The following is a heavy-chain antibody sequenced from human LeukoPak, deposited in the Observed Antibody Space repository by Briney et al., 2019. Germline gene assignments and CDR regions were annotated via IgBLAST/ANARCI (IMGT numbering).Heavy chain of an antibody. CDR1: GGSISSGDYY. J-gene: IGHJ4*02. D-gene: IGHD1-14*01. CDR2: IYYSGST. Sequence: SETLSLTCTVSGGSISSGDYYWSWIRQPPGKGLEWIGYIYYSGSTYYNPSLKSRVTISVDTSKNQFSLKLSSVTAADTAVYYCARELTPANYVDYWGQGTLVTVSS. V-gene: IGHV4-30-4*08. CDR3: ARELTPANYVDY.